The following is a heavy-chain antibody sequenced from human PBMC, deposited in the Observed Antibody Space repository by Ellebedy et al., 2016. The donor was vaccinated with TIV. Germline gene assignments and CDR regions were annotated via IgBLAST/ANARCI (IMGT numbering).Heavy chain of an antibody. CDR2: IISEGTST. CDR3: VRAPRGQYYFDF. J-gene: IGHJ4*02. V-gene: IGHV3-74*01. Sequence: GESLKISXVASGFIFSTSWMYWVRQAPGKGLVWVSHIISEGTSTFYADSVKGRFTVSRDNAKNTVYLEMNSLRAEDTAVYYCVRAPRGQYYFDFWGQGTLVTVSS. CDR1: GFIFSTSW. D-gene: IGHD5-12*01.